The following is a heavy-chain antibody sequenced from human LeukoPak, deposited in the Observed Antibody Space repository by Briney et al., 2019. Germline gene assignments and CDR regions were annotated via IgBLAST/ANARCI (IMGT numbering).Heavy chain of an antibody. Sequence: SETLSLTCTVSGGSISSYYWSWIRQPPGKGLEWIGEINHSGSTNYNPSLKSRVTISVDTSKNQFSLKLSSVTAADTAVYYCAAQVVPAATDYWGQGTLVTVSS. D-gene: IGHD2-2*01. V-gene: IGHV4-34*01. CDR3: AAQVVPAATDY. CDR1: GGSISSYY. CDR2: INHSGST. J-gene: IGHJ4*02.